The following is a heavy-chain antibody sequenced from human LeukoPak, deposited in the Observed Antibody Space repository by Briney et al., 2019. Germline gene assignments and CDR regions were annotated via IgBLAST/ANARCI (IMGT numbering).Heavy chain of an antibody. Sequence: GRSLRLSCAASGFTFSTYAMHWVRQAPGKGLEWVAVIWSDSTNKYYADSVRGRFTISRDDSKNTLYLQMSSLRAEDTAMYYCARGRLTTVTTFHFDYWGQGTLVTVSS. V-gene: IGHV3-33*01. CDR1: GFTFSTYA. CDR3: ARGRLTTVTTFHFDY. D-gene: IGHD4-17*01. CDR2: IWSDSTNK. J-gene: IGHJ4*02.